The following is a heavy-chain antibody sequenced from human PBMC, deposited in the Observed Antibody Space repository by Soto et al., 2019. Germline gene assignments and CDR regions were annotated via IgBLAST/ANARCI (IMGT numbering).Heavy chain of an antibody. V-gene: IGHV4-39*07. Sequence: SETLSLTCTVSGGSISSSSYYWGWIRQPPGKGLEWIGSIYYSGSTYYNPSLKSRVTISVDTSKNQFSLKLSSVTAADTAVYYCARSLHPPQNDCISTSCPQLFMDVWGQGTTVTVSS. J-gene: IGHJ6*02. D-gene: IGHD2-2*01. CDR1: GGSISSSSYY. CDR2: IYYSGST. CDR3: ARSLHPPQNDCISTSCPQLFMDV.